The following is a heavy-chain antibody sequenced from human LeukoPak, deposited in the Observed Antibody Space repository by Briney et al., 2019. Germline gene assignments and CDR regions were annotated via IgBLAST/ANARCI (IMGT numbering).Heavy chain of an antibody. CDR1: GASISTHY. CDR3: ATLKRGSVFGYFNF. D-gene: IGHD3-3*01. J-gene: IGHJ4*02. V-gene: IGHV4-59*11. Sequence: SETLSLTCTVSGASISTHYWSWLRQPPGKELEWIAYLRDAESTKDNPSLKSRVALSADTSKNQFSLRLTSVTAADTAIYYCATLKRGSVFGYFNFWGQGLLVTVSS. CDR2: LRDAEST.